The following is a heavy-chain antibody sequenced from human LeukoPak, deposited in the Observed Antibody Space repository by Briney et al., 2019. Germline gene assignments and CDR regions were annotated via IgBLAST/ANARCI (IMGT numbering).Heavy chain of an antibody. Sequence: QTSETLSLTCTVSGGSISRYYWSWIRQPPGKGLEWIGYIYYSGSTNYNPSLKSRVTISLDTSKSQFSLKLRSVTAADTAVYYCAREGSLLGRRTGRFDYWGQGTLVTVSS. V-gene: IGHV4-59*01. CDR2: IYYSGST. D-gene: IGHD3-10*01. J-gene: IGHJ4*02. CDR3: AREGSLLGRRTGRFDY. CDR1: GGSISRYY.